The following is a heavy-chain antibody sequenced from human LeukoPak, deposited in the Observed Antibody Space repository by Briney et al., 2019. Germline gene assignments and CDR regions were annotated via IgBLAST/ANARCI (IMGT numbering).Heavy chain of an antibody. J-gene: IGHJ5*02. Sequence: SETLSLTCAVSGGSISSSSYYWGWIRQPPGKGLEWIGSIYYSGSTYCNPSLKSRVTISVDTSKNQFSLKLSSVTAADTAVYYCARQNSSGWYGSSDWFDPWGQGTLVTVSS. V-gene: IGHV4-39*01. D-gene: IGHD6-19*01. CDR3: ARQNSSGWYGSSDWFDP. CDR2: IYYSGST. CDR1: GGSISSSSYY.